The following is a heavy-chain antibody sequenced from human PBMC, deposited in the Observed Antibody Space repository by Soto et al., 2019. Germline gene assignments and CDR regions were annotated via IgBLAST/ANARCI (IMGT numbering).Heavy chain of an antibody. Sequence: GGSLRLSCAASGFTFSSDGMHWVRQAPGKGLEWVAVISYDGSYQYYVDSVKGRFTISRDNSKNTLYLQMNSLRAEDTAVYYCAKDEISKTIRGDAFNFGGQGTMVTVSS. CDR3: AKDEISKTIRGDAFNF. V-gene: IGHV3-30*18. CDR2: ISYDGSYQ. J-gene: IGHJ3*01. D-gene: IGHD1-7*01. CDR1: GFTFSSDG.